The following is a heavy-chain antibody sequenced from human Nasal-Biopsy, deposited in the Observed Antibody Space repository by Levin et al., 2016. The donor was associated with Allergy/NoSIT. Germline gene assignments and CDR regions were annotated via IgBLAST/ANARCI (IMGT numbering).Heavy chain of an antibody. CDR1: GGSINRYY. CDR2: MYYSGST. J-gene: IGHJ3*02. CDR3: ARLGRYPSAFDI. Sequence: GSLRLSCTVSGGSINRYYWSWIRQPPGKGLEWIGHMYYSGSTNYNPSLKSRVTISRDTSETQFSLKLNSVTAADTALYYCARLGRYPSAFDIWGQGTMVTVSS. V-gene: IGHV4-59*08. D-gene: IGHD1-26*01.